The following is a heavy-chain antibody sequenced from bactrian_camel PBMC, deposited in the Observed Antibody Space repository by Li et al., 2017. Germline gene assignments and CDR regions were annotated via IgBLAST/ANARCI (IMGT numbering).Heavy chain of an antibody. V-gene: IGHV3S40*01. J-gene: IGHJ4*01. CDR3: ATGRRTYGGGNWYYDY. Sequence: QLVESGGGLVQPGGSLRLSCAASRFPFTSYGMLWVRQAPGKGLEWVSTISIGGDITVYANSVSGRFTFSRDNAKNMLYLQMNSLKTEDTAVYYCATGRRTYGGGNWYYDYWGQGTQVTVS. CDR2: ISIGGDIT. CDR1: RFPFTSYG. D-gene: IGHD6*01.